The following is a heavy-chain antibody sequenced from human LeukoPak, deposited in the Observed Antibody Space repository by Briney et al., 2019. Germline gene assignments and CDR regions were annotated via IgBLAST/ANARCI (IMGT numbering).Heavy chain of an antibody. CDR1: GGSFSGYY. J-gene: IGHJ4*02. D-gene: IGHD6-13*01. CDR2: INHSGST. V-gene: IGHV4-34*01. CDR3: ARVRAAADTTNYFDY. Sequence: KPSETLSLTRAVYGGSFSGYYWSWIRQPPGKGLEWIGEINHSGSTNYNPSLKSRVTISVDTSKNQFSLKLSSVTAADTAVYYCARVRAAADTTNYFDYWGQGTLVTVSS.